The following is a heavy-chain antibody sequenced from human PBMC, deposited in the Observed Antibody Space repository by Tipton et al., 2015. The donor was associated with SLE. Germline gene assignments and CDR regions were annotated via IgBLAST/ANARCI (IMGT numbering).Heavy chain of an antibody. D-gene: IGHD2-21*02. CDR1: GGFISTDY. CDR2: IFYTGST. J-gene: IGHJ4*02. Sequence: TLSLTCSLSGGFISTDYWSWIRQPPGKGLEWIGYIFYTGSTDYNPSLKRRVTISLDTSKNQFSLKLSSVTAADTAVYYCARGPVTGYFASWGQGTLVTVSS. V-gene: IGHV4-59*01. CDR3: ARGPVTGYFAS.